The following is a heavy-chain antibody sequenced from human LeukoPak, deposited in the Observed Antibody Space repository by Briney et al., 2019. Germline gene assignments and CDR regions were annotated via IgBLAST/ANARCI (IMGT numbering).Heavy chain of an antibody. CDR3: ARDRAVAGLCDY. J-gene: IGHJ4*02. V-gene: IGHV3-9*01. D-gene: IGHD6-19*01. Sequence: GGSLRLSCAASGFTFDDYAVHWVRQAPGKGLEWVSGISWNSGSIGYADSVKGRFTISRDNAKNSLYLQMNSLRVEDTAVYYCARDRAVAGLCDYWGQGTLVTVSS. CDR1: GFTFDDYA. CDR2: ISWNSGSI.